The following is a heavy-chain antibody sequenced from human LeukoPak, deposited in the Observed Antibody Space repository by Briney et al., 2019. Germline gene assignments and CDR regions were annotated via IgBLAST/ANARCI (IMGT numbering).Heavy chain of an antibody. CDR1: GYRFTNYW. J-gene: IGHJ5*02. Sequence: GGSLKISCKGSGYRFTNYWIGWVRQMPGKGLEWMGIIYPGDSDTTYSPSFQGQVTISVDKSISTAYLQWSSLKASDTAIYYCARGASGSYSRWFDPWGQGTLVTVSS. V-gene: IGHV5-51*01. CDR3: ARGASGSYSRWFDP. CDR2: IYPGDSDT. D-gene: IGHD3-10*01.